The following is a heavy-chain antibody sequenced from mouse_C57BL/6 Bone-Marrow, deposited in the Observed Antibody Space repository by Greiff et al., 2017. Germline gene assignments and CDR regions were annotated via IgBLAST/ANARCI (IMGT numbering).Heavy chain of an antibody. CDR3: TPSLIYYSNYVDAY. CDR1: GFNIKDDY. CDR2: IDPEDGDT. V-gene: IGHV14-4*01. Sequence: VQLQQPGAELVRPGASVKLSCTASGFNIKDDYMHWVKQRPEQGLEWIGWIDPEDGDTKYDSKFQGQATITADKSSNTAYLQLSRLTSDDAAFYFCTPSLIYYSNYVDAYWGQGTLVTVSA. J-gene: IGHJ3*01. D-gene: IGHD2-5*01.